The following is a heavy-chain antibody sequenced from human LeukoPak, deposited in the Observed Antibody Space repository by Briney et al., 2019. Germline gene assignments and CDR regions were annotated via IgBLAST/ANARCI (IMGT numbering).Heavy chain of an antibody. D-gene: IGHD3-3*01. Sequence: SQTLSLTCTVSGGSVTSGGYYWSWIRQPPGKGLEWIGYIYHSGSTYYNPSLKSRVTISVDRSKNQFSLKLSSVTAADTAVYYCAASPYDFWSGYYHWGQGTLVTVSS. V-gene: IGHV4-30-2*01. CDR1: GGSVTSGGYY. J-gene: IGHJ4*02. CDR3: AASPYDFWSGYYH. CDR2: IYHSGST.